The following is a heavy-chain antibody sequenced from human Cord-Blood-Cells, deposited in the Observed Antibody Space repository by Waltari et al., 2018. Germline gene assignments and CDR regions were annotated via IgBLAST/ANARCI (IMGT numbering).Heavy chain of an antibody. J-gene: IGHJ6*03. CDR1: GGTFSSYA. D-gene: IGHD1-26*01. CDR3: ARGIHSGSYYYYYYYYMDV. V-gene: IGHV1-69*09. Sequence: QVQLVQSGAEVKKPGSSVKVSCKASGGTFSSYAISWVRQAPGHGLEWMGRIIPILGIANYAQKFQGRVTITADKSTSTAYMELSSLRSEDTAVYYCARGIHSGSYYYYYYYYMDVWGKGTTVTVSS. CDR2: IIPILGIA.